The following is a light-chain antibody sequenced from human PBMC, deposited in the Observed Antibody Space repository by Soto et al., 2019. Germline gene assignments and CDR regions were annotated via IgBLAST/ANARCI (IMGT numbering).Light chain of an antibody. V-gene: IGKV1-5*01. CDR3: QQYNGYSRT. CDR1: QSIGDS. CDR2: DVS. J-gene: IGKJ1*01. Sequence: DIQMTQSPSTLSASVGDRVTITCRASQSIGDSLAWYQQKPGKAPYLLISDVSSLERGVPSRFSGSGSGTEFTLTISSMQPDDFATFYRQQYNGYSRTFGQGTKVDI.